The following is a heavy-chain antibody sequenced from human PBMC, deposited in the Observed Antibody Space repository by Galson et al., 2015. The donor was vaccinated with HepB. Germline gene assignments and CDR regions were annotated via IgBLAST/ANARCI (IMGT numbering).Heavy chain of an antibody. Sequence: SLRLSCAASGFTFSSYGMHWVRQAPGKGLEWVAAISYDGSNKYYADSVKGRFTISRDNSKNTLYLQMNSLRAEDTAVYYCAKGGFNDYLDYWGQGTLVTVSS. J-gene: IGHJ4*02. V-gene: IGHV3-30*18. CDR1: GFTFSSYG. CDR3: AKGGFNDYLDY. CDR2: ISYDGSNK. D-gene: IGHD3-10*01.